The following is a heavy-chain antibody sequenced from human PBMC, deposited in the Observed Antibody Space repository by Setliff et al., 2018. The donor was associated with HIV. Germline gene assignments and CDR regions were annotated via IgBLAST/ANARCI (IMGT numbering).Heavy chain of an antibody. CDR3: ARGRINYGDYYY. V-gene: IGHV3-23*01. CDR1: GFTFTSYA. CDR2: ISGSGSTT. D-gene: IGHD4-17*01. J-gene: IGHJ4*02. Sequence: GGSLRLSCAASGFTFTSYAMNWVRQAPGKGLEWVSSISGSGSTTYYADSVKGRFTISRDTAKNTVYLQMNSLTSEDTAFYYCARGRINYGDYYYWGQGTLVTVSS.